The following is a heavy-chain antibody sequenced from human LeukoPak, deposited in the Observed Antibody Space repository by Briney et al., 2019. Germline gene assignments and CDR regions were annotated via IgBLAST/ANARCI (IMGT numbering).Heavy chain of an antibody. CDR3: EKDFFPSGSPWLGFFQQ. J-gene: IGHJ1*01. Sequence: PGGSLRLSCAASGFTFDDYTMHWVRQAPGKGLEWVSLISWDAGRTYYADSVKGRFTISRDNSKNSLYLQMDSLRAEDTAFYYCEKDFFPSGSPWLGFFQQWGQGPLVTVSS. CDR2: ISWDAGRT. V-gene: IGHV3-43*01. CDR1: GFTFDDYT. D-gene: IGHD3-10*01.